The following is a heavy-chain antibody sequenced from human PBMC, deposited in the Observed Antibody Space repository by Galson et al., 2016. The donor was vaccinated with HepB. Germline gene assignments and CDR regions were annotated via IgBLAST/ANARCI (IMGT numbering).Heavy chain of an antibody. Sequence: QSGAEVKKPGESLKISCKGSGYSFTTYWIVWVRQMPWKGLEWMGIIYPGDSDTRYSPSFQGQVTISADKSISTAFLQWSSLKASDTAMYYCARPHDNSGSVLDYWGQGTLVTVSS. CDR2: IYPGDSDT. J-gene: IGHJ4*02. V-gene: IGHV5-51*01. CDR3: ARPHDNSGSVLDY. CDR1: GYSFTTYW. D-gene: IGHD3-22*01.